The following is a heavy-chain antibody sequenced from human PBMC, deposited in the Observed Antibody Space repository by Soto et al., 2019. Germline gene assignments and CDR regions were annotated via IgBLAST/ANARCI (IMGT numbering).Heavy chain of an antibody. J-gene: IGHJ3*02. V-gene: IGHV1-69*02. Sequence: SVKVACKASGGTFSSYTISWVRQTPGQGLEWMGRIIPILGIANYAQKFQGRVTITADKSTSTAYMELSSLRSEDTAVYYCARSGYDSSGSSAFDIWGQGTMVTVSS. D-gene: IGHD3-22*01. CDR3: ARSGYDSSGSSAFDI. CDR1: GGTFSSYT. CDR2: IIPILGIA.